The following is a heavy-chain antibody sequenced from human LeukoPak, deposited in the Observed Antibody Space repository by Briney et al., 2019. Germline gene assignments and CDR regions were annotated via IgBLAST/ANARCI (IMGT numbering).Heavy chain of an antibody. CDR1: GFTFSSYA. D-gene: IGHD3-22*01. J-gene: IGHJ4*02. V-gene: IGHV3-23*01. CDR2: ISGSGGST. Sequence: PGGSLRLSCAASGFTFSSYAMSWVRQAPGKGLERVSAISGSGGSTYYADSVKGRFTISRDNSKNTLYLQMNSLRAEDTAVYYCANSNYDSSGYHDYWGQGTLVTVSS. CDR3: ANSNYDSSGYHDY.